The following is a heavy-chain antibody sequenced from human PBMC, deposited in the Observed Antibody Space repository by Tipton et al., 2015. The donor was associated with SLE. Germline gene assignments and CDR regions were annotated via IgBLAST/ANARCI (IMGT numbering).Heavy chain of an antibody. CDR2: IYTSGST. CDR1: GGSISRYY. V-gene: IGHV4-4*08. J-gene: IGHJ3*02. CDR3: ARGGLYDSSGYYHDAFDI. Sequence: TLSLTCTVSGGSISRYYWSWIRQPPGKGLEWIGYIYTSGSTNYNPSLKSRVTISVDTSKNQFSLKLSSVTAADTAVYYCARGGLYDSSGYYHDAFDIWGQGTMVTVSS. D-gene: IGHD3-22*01.